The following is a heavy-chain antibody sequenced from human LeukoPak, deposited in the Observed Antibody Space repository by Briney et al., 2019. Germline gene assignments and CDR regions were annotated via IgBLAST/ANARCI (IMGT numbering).Heavy chain of an antibody. J-gene: IGHJ3*02. CDR3: ARGGIVVVPAAIYGPAFDI. Sequence: ASVTVSSKASGGTFSSYAISWVRQAPGQGLEWMGGIIPIFGTANYARKFQGRVTITTDESTSTAYMELSSLRSEDTAVYYCARGGIVVVPAAIYGPAFDIWGQGTMVTVSS. CDR1: GGTFSSYA. V-gene: IGHV1-69*05. D-gene: IGHD2-2*01. CDR2: IIPIFGTA.